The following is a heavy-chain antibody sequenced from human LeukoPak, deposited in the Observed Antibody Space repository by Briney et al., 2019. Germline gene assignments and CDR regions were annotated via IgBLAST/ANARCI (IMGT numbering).Heavy chain of an antibody. D-gene: IGHD3-10*01. CDR2: IIPIFGTA. J-gene: IGHJ5*02. Sequence: SVKVSCKASGGTFSSYAISWVRQAPGQGLEWMGGIIPIFGTANYAQKFQGRVTMTTDTSTSTAYMELRSLRSDDTAVYYCARGQRYYYGSGSYPNWFDPWGQGTLVTVSS. CDR1: GGTFSSYA. CDR3: ARGQRYYYGSGSYPNWFDP. V-gene: IGHV1-69*05.